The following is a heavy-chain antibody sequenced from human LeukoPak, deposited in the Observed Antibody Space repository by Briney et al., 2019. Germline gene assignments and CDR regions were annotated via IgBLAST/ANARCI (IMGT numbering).Heavy chain of an antibody. D-gene: IGHD1-1*01. CDR2: ISSSSSTI. Sequence: QPGGSLRLSCAASGFTFSSYSMNWVRQAPGKGLEWVSYISSSSSTIYYADSVKGRFTISRDNAKNSLYLQMNSLRAEDTAVYYCAREETGYFDYWGQGTLVTVSS. CDR1: GFTFSSYS. J-gene: IGHJ4*02. V-gene: IGHV3-48*01. CDR3: AREETGYFDY.